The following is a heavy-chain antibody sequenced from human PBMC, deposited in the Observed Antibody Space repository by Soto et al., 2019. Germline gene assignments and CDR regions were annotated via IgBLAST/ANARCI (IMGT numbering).Heavy chain of an antibody. V-gene: IGHV4-31*03. Sequence: SVTMSLTCPFSGCSISIGDDYWIWIRQYPGKGLEWIGYIYSSGYTYSNPSLETRVSVSLDTSKNQFSLKLSSVTAADAAVYYCARGRIQLWIFDSWGQGTLVTVSS. CDR3: ARGRIQLWIFDS. CDR1: GCSISIGDDY. D-gene: IGHD5-18*01. J-gene: IGHJ4*02. CDR2: IYSSGYT.